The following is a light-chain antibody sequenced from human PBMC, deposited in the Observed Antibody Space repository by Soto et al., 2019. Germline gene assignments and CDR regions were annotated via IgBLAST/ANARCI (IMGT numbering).Light chain of an antibody. J-gene: IGKJ4*01. CDR3: QQYYSTPALT. V-gene: IGKV4-1*01. CDR1: QSALYSSNNKNY. Sequence: DIVMTQSPDSLAVSLGERATINCKSSQSALYSSNNKNYLAWYQQKPGQPPKMLIYWASTRESGVPDRFSGSGAGTDLTLTISGLQAEDVAVYCCQQYYSTPALTVGGGTKVEIK. CDR2: WAS.